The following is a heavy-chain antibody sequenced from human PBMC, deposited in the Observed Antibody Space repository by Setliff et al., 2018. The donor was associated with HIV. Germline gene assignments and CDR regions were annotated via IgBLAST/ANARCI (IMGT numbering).Heavy chain of an antibody. CDR1: GGSFSDYY. Sequence: KPSETLSLTCAVYGGSFSDYYWSWIRQSPGRGLEWIGEINHGGSTIYNPSLKSRVTISIGTSKNQFSLNLTSVTAADTAIYYCARGLDVWGTYRYRNYFDYWGQGTLVTVSS. CDR3: ARGLDVWGTYRYRNYFDY. D-gene: IGHD3-16*02. CDR2: INHGGST. V-gene: IGHV4-34*01. J-gene: IGHJ4*02.